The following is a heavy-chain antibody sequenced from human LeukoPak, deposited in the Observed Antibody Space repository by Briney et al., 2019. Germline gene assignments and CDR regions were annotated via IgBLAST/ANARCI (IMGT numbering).Heavy chain of an antibody. Sequence: PSETLSLTCTVSGGSISSSSYYWGWIRQPPGKGLEWIGSIYYSGSTYYNPSLKSRVTISVDTSKNQFSLKLSSVTAADTAVYYCARHIVSGWLQSLHYFDYWGQGTLVTVSS. D-gene: IGHD5-24*01. CDR1: GGSISSSSYY. CDR3: ARHIVSGWLQSLHYFDY. V-gene: IGHV4-39*01. J-gene: IGHJ4*02. CDR2: IYYSGST.